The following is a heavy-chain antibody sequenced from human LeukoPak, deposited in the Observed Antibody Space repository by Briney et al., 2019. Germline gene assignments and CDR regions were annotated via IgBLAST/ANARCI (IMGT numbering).Heavy chain of an antibody. D-gene: IGHD2-2*01. Sequence: GGSLRLSCAASGFTFSSYAMSWVRQAPGKGLEWVSAISGSGGSTYYADSVKGRFTISRDNSKNTLYLQMNSLRAEDTAVYYCAKDPEYQLPPSWEWFDPWGQGTLVTVSS. CDR1: GFTFSSYA. CDR2: ISGSGGST. J-gene: IGHJ5*02. V-gene: IGHV3-23*01. CDR3: AKDPEYQLPPSWEWFDP.